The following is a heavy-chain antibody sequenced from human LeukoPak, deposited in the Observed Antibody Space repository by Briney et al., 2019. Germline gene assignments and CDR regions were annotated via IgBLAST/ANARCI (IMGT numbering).Heavy chain of an antibody. CDR1: GLTFSGRW. V-gene: IGHV3-7*01. J-gene: IGHJ4*02. D-gene: IGHD3-16*01. CDR3: ATLLGDATIYDN. Sequence: GGSLRLSCAASGLTFSGRWMSWVRQAPGKGLEWVASINRDGSTIHYVDSVKGRFIVSRDNVKKSLSLQMNNLRAEDTALYYCATLLGDATIYDNWGQGTLVTVSS. CDR2: INRDGSTI.